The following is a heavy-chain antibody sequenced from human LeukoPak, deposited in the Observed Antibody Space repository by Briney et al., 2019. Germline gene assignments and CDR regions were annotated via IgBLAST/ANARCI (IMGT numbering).Heavy chain of an antibody. V-gene: IGHV3-30-3*01. D-gene: IGHD3-10*01. CDR1: GFTLSSYA. CDR3: ARDPDYYGSGSPTYYFDY. Sequence: GGSLRLSCAASGFTLSSYAMHWVRQAPGKGLEWVAVISCDGSNKYYADSVKGRFTISRDNSKNTLYLQMNSLRAEDTAVYYCARDPDYYGSGSPTYYFDYWGQGTLVTISS. J-gene: IGHJ4*02. CDR2: ISCDGSNK.